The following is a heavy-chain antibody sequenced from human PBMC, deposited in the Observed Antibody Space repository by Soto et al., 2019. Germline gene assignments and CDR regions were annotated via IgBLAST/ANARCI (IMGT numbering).Heavy chain of an antibody. CDR1: NGAFIGDY. Sequence: SYTLSLTCGFDNGAFIGDYCTCSHQPPGKGLEWLGEIYHGLSIVYNPSPESGVTISGESSKKQLSLQLTSVTAADTAVYYSERHGGYYFDSWGQGALVTVSS. D-gene: IGHD3-16*01. V-gene: IGHV4-34*01. J-gene: IGHJ4*02. CDR2: IYHGLSI. CDR3: ERHGGYYFDS.